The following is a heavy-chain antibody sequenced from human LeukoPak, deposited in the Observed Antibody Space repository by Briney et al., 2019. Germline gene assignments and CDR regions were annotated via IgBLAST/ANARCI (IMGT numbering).Heavy chain of an antibody. CDR1: GFSFSGYW. CDR2: IKQDGSVK. V-gene: IGHV3-7*01. Sequence: PGGSLRLSCAASGFSFSGYWMSWVRQTPGKGLEWVANIKQDGSVKNSVDSMKGRFTISRDNSKNTLYLQMNSLRAEDTAVYYCARDYYDSSGLDYWGQGTLVTVSS. J-gene: IGHJ4*02. D-gene: IGHD3-22*01. CDR3: ARDYYDSSGLDY.